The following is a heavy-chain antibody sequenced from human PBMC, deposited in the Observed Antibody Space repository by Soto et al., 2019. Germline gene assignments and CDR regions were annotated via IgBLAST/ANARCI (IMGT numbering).Heavy chain of an antibody. V-gene: IGHV3-33*01. CDR3: ARGEGGSGWYPPSEY. J-gene: IGHJ4*02. CDR2: IWYDGNYK. CDR1: GFNFTSYA. D-gene: IGHD6-19*01. Sequence: GGSLRLSCAASGFNFTSYAMHWVRQAPGKGLEWVAVIWYDGNYKYYEDSVKGQFTISRDNFKNTLYLQMNSLRPEDTAIYYCARGEGGSGWYPPSEYWGQGTLVTVSS.